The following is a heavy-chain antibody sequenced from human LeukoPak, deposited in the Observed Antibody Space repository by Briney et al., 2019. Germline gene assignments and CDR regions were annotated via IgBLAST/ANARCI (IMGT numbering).Heavy chain of an antibody. V-gene: IGHV4-59*08. CDR3: ARHGSTYALRN. Sequence: SETLSLTCAVYGGSFSGYYWSWIRQPPRKGLEWIGYIYYSGSTNYNPSLKSRVTISVDTSKNQFSLKLSSVTAADTAVYYCARHGSTYALRNWGQGTLVTVSS. D-gene: IGHD2-2*01. J-gene: IGHJ4*02. CDR2: IYYSGST. CDR1: GGSFSGYY.